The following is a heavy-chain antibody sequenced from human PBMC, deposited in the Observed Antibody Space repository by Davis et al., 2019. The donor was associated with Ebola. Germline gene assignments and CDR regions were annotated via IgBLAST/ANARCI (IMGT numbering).Heavy chain of an antibody. CDR3: AKQESLYGSSDY. CDR1: GYGFANYW. Sequence: GESLKISCKGSGYGFANYWIAWVRQTLGKGLEWMGVIYPGDSDTRYSPSFEGQVTISVDRSISTAYLQWSSLKASDTAMYYCAKQESLYGSSDYWGQGTLVTVSS. V-gene: IGHV5-51*01. D-gene: IGHD3-22*01. J-gene: IGHJ4*02. CDR2: IYPGDSDT.